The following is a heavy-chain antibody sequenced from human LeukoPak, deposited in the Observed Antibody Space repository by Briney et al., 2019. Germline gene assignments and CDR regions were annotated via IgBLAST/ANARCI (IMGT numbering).Heavy chain of an antibody. CDR2: ISTSGST. D-gene: IGHD1-14*01. CDR3: ARGGEPNAFDI. V-gene: IGHV4-4*09. CDR1: GGSISSYY. Sequence: SETLSLTCTVSGGSISSYYWSWIRQPPGKGLEWIGYISTSGSTNYNPSLKSRVTISADTSKNQFSLKLSSVTVADTAVHYCARGGEPNAFDIWGQGTMVTVSS. J-gene: IGHJ3*02.